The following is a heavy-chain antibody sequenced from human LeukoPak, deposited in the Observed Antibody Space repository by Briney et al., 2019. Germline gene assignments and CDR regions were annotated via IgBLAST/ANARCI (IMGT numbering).Heavy chain of an antibody. CDR1: GYTLTELS. V-gene: IGHV1-24*01. CDR3: ATAFWDPGYSYGFFDY. CDR2: FDPEDGET. D-gene: IGHD5-18*01. Sequence: GASVTVSCKVSGYTLTELSMHWVRQAPGKGLEWMGGFDPEDGETIYAQKFQGRVTMTEDTSTDTAYMELSSLRSEDTAVYYCATAFWDPGYSYGFFDYWGQGTLVTVSS. J-gene: IGHJ4*02.